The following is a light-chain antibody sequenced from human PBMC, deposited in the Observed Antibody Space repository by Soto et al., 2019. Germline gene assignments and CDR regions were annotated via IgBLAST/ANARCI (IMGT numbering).Light chain of an antibody. CDR3: QQYATSPLT. J-gene: IGKJ4*01. V-gene: IGKV3-11*01. CDR1: RTVHNY. CDR2: DAS. Sequence: VPRWPANLGLSPGEGGTVYRGATRTVHNYLAWYQQKPGQAPRLLIYDASIRATGIPARFSGSGAATDFTLPITRLEAEDPALYYCQQYATSPLTFGGGTKVDIK.